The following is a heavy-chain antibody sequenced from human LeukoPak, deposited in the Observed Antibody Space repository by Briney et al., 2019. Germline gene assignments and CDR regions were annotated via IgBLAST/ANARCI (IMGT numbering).Heavy chain of an antibody. CDR1: GGSISSGSYY. D-gene: IGHD3-3*01. V-gene: IGHV4-61*02. Sequence: SETLSLTCTVSGGSISSGSYYWSWIRQPAGKGLEWIGRIYSSGSTNYNPSLKSRVTISVDTSKNQFSLKLNSVSAADTAVYYCAREAYDFWSGYYVYWGQGTLVTVSS. CDR2: IYSSGST. CDR3: AREAYDFWSGYYVY. J-gene: IGHJ4*02.